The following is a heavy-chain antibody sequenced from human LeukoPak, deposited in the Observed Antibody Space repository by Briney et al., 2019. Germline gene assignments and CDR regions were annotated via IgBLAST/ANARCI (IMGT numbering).Heavy chain of an antibody. J-gene: IGHJ5*02. Sequence: PSETLSLTCTVSGGSISSYYWSWIRQPPGKGLEWIGYIYYGGSTNYNPSLKSRVTISVDTSKNQFSLKLSSVTAADTAVYYCARGPDLNWFDPWGQGTLVTVSS. V-gene: IGHV4-59*01. CDR1: GGSISSYY. CDR2: IYYGGST. CDR3: ARGPDLNWFDP.